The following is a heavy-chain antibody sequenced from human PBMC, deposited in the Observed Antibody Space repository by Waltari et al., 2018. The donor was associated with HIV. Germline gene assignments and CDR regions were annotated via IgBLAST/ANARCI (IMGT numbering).Heavy chain of an antibody. D-gene: IGHD1-26*01. J-gene: IGHJ4*02. CDR3: ATGFGYGSWDLGDY. V-gene: IGHV1-2*06. CDR2: TNPHSGAT. Sequence: QVQLVQSGAEVKKPGASVKVSCKASRYTFTDHYMQWVRQAPGEGLECMGRTNPHSGATAHAQKFQGRGTMTRDTSISTAYMELSRLTSDDTAVYYCATGFGYGSWDLGDYWGQGTRVTVSS. CDR1: RYTFTDHY.